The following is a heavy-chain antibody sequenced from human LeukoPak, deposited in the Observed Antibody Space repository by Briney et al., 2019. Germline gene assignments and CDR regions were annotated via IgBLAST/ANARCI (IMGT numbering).Heavy chain of an antibody. CDR1: GGSFSGYY. V-gene: IGHV4-34*01. J-gene: IGHJ4*02. Sequence: PSETLSLTCAVYGGSFSGYYWSWIRQPPGKGLEWIGEINHSGSTNYNPSLKSRVTISVDTSKNQFSLKLSSVTAADTAVYYCARGVYYDFWSGPPLDYWGQGTLVTVSP. D-gene: IGHD3-3*01. CDR2: INHSGST. CDR3: ARGVYYDFWSGPPLDY.